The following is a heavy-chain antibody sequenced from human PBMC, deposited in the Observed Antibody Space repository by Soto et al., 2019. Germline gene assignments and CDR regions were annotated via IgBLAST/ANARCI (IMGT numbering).Heavy chain of an antibody. CDR1: GGSISSYY. Sequence: PSETLSLTCTVSGGSISSYYWSWIRQPPGKGLEWVGYIYYSGSTNYNPSLKSRVTISLDTSKNQFSLKLNSVTAADTAVYYRARDRANYGMDVWGQGTTVTVSS. J-gene: IGHJ6*02. V-gene: IGHV4-59*01. D-gene: IGHD3-10*01. CDR2: IYYSGST. CDR3: ARDRANYGMDV.